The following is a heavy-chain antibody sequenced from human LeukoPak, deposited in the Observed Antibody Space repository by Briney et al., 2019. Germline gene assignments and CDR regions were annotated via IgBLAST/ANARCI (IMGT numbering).Heavy chain of an antibody. Sequence: SETLSLTCAVYGGSFSGYYWSCIRQPPGKGLEWIGEINHSGSTNYNPSLKSRVTISVDTSKNQFSLKLSSVTAADTAVYYCADEDYDFWSGYSHYWGQGTLVTVSS. V-gene: IGHV4-34*01. J-gene: IGHJ4*02. D-gene: IGHD3-3*01. CDR2: INHSGST. CDR1: GGSFSGYY. CDR3: ADEDYDFWSGYSHY.